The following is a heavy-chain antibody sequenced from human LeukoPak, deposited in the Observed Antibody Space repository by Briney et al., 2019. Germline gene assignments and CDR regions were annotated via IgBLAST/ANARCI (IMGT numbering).Heavy chain of an antibody. D-gene: IGHD3-22*01. CDR1: GGSISGYY. J-gene: IGHJ4*02. Sequence: SETLSLTCIVSGGSISGYYWSWIRQPPGKGLEWIGYIYYSGSTNYNPFLKSRVAISVDTSKNQFSLKLSSVTAADTAVYYCARINYYDSSGYFYDDYWGQGTLVTVSS. CDR2: IYYSGST. V-gene: IGHV4-59*01. CDR3: ARINYYDSSGYFYDDY.